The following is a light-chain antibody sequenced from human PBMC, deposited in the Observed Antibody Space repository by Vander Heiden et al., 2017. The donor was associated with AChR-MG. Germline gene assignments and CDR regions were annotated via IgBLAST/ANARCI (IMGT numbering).Light chain of an antibody. J-gene: IGKJ5*01. Sequence: EIVLTQSPATLSLSPGERATLSCRASQSVSSYLAWYQQKPGQAPRLLIYDASNRATGIPARFSGSGYGTDFTLTISSLEPEDFAVYYCQQLSNWPPITFGQRTRLDIK. V-gene: IGKV3-11*01. CDR3: QQLSNWPPIT. CDR2: DAS. CDR1: QSVSSY.